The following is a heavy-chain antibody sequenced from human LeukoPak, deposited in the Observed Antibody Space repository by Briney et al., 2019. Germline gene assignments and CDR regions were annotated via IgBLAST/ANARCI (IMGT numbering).Heavy chain of an antibody. D-gene: IGHD2-15*01. CDR1: GGTFSSYA. Sequence: GASVKVSCKASGGTFSSYAISCVRQAPGQGLEWMGGIIPIFGTANYAQKFQGRVTITADESTSTAYMELSSLRSEDTAVYYCARDGALYCSGGSCYGGMDVWGKGTTVTVSS. J-gene: IGHJ6*04. V-gene: IGHV1-69*13. CDR3: ARDGALYCSGGSCYGGMDV. CDR2: IIPIFGTA.